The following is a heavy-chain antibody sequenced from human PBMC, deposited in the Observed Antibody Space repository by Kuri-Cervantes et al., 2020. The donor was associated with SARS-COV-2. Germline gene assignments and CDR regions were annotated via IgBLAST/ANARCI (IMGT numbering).Heavy chain of an antibody. D-gene: IGHD2-2*01. J-gene: IGHJ6*02. CDR1: GFTFRSYA. V-gene: IGHV3-9*01. CDR2: ISWNSGSI. Sequence: SLKIPCAASGFTFRSYAMHWVRQAPGKGLEWVSGISWNSGSIGYADSVKGRFTISRDNSKNTLYLQMNSLRAEDTAVYYCARDGGPRYCSSTSCYLRYYYGMDVWGQGTTVTVSS. CDR3: ARDGGPRYCSSTSCYLRYYYGMDV.